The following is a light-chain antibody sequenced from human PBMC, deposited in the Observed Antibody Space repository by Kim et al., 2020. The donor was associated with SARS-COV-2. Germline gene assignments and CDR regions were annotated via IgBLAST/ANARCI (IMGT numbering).Light chain of an antibody. V-gene: IGLV4-69*01. CDR2: VSQDGTH. CDR1: SRHSTYD. J-gene: IGLJ3*02. Sequence: SVKPSCNQRSRHSTYDIAWHQQQPKKGRRYWMKVSQDGTHDEGDGIPDRFSGYSSGAERYLTNSSRQSEDEADDYCQTWGTGIRVFGGGIKLTVL. CDR3: QTWGTGIRV.